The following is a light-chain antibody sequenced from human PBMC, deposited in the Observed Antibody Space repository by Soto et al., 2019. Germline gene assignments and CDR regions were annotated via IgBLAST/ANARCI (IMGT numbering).Light chain of an antibody. Sequence: QSALTQPASVSGSPGQSITISCTGTSSDVGAYNYVSWYQQHPGKVPKLMIYDVSDRPSGVSNRFSGSKSGNTASLTISGLQAEDDAYYYCSSFTRSNSYVFGTGTKVTVL. CDR2: DVS. V-gene: IGLV2-14*03. CDR3: SSFTRSNSYV. J-gene: IGLJ1*01. CDR1: SSDVGAYNY.